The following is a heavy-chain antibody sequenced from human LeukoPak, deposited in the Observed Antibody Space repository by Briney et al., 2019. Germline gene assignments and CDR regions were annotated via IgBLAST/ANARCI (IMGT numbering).Heavy chain of an antibody. J-gene: IGHJ6*02. V-gene: IGHV3-43*02. CDR2: IKSDGGKT. D-gene: IGHD1-26*01. CDR1: GFTFHAFE. CDR3: ATWAFYHGLDV. Sequence: GGSLRLSCAASGFTFHAFEMHWVRQAPGKGLEWVSLIKSDGGKTDYADSVRGRFTISRDNGKNSLYLQMNSLRSEDTALYYCATWAFYHGLDVWGQGTTVIVSS.